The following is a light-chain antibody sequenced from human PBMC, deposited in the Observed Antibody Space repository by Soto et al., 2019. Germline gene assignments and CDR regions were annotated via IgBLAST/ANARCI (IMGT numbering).Light chain of an antibody. CDR3: QQYFDVPFT. V-gene: IGKV4-1*01. CDR2: WAS. CDR1: LSVLYKSNNKNH. J-gene: IGKJ4*01. Sequence: DLLMSQSPDSLAVSFGSRATMNCECSLSVLYKSNNKNHLAWYQQKPGQPPQLIIYWASTRESGVPERFSGSGSGTDFTLTISSLEAEDVAFYWCQQYFDVPFTFGRGTKVDIK.